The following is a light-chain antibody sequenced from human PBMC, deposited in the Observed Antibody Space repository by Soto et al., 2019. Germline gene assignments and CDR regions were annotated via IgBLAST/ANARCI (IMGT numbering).Light chain of an antibody. CDR3: QQYNSHSPWT. CDR1: QSISSW. V-gene: IGKV1-5*03. CDR2: KAS. J-gene: IGKJ1*01. Sequence: DIQMTQSPSTLSASVGDRVTITCRASQSISSWLAWYQQKPGKAPKLLIYKASSLESGVPSRFSGSGSGTEFPLTISSLQPDDFATYYCQQYNSHSPWTFGQGTKVEIK.